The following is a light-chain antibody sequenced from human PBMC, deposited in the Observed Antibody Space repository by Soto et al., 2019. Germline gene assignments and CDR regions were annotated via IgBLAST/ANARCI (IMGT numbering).Light chain of an antibody. V-gene: IGKV3-20*01. CDR1: QSVSNNY. J-gene: IGKJ1*01. CDR3: QQYGSSGT. Sequence: GLTKSQGTLSLSPGERATLSCRASQSVSNNYLAWYQQNPGQAPRLLIYGASNRATGIPDRFSGSGSGTDFTLTISRLEPEDFAVEYWQQYGSSGTFRQATKVHI. CDR2: GAS.